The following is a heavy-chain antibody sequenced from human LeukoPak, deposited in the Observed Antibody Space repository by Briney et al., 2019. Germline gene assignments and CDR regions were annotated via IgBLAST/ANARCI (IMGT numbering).Heavy chain of an antibody. CDR3: ARAGPSWVVAATYFDY. V-gene: IGHV4-34*01. J-gene: IGHJ4*02. D-gene: IGHD2-15*01. Sequence: NASETLSLTCAVYGGSFSGYYWSWIRQPPGKGLEWIGEINHSGSTNYNPSLKSRVTISVDTSKNQFSLKLSSVTAADTAVYYCARAGPSWVVAATYFDYWGQGTLVTVSS. CDR2: INHSGST. CDR1: GGSFSGYY.